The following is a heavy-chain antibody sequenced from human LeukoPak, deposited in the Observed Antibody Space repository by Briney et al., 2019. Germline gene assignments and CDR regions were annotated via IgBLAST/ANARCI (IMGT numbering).Heavy chain of an antibody. CDR3: ASVYNYGMDV. Sequence: RASVKVSCKASGYTFTTYTMHWVRQAPGQGLEWMGWINPNSGGTNYAQKFQGWVTMTRDTSISTVYMELSSLRSEDTAVYYCASVYNYGMDVWGQGTTVIVSS. V-gene: IGHV1-2*04. CDR1: GYTFTTYT. J-gene: IGHJ6*02. CDR2: INPNSGGT.